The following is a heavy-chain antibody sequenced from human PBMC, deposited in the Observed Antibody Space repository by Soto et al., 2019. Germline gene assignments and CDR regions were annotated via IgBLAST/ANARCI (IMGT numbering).Heavy chain of an antibody. J-gene: IGHJ4*02. D-gene: IGHD1-26*01. CDR1: GDSVNSVSYY. V-gene: IGHV4-61*01. CDR3: ARTNSKAKWAAGX. Sequence: PSDTLSLTFSVSGDSVNSVSYYWSWIRQPPGKRMEYIGYIDSSAYTNYNPSLKSRVTISLDTSKNQFSLSLNSVTAADTAMYYCARTNSKAKWAAGXWGQGTLVTVSX. CDR2: IDSSAYT.